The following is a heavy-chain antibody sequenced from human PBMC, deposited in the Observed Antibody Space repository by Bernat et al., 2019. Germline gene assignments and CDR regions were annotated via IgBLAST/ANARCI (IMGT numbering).Heavy chain of an antibody. Sequence: EVQLLESGGGLVQPGGSLRLSCAASGFTFSSYAMSWVRQAPGKGLEWVSGISGSGGSTYYADSVKGRFTISRDNSKNTLFLQMNSLRAEDTAVYYCAKDRWGYYGSESYNDYWGQGTLVTVPS. D-gene: IGHD3-10*01. CDR2: ISGSGGST. CDR3: AKDRWGYYGSESYNDY. CDR1: GFTFSSYA. V-gene: IGHV3-23*01. J-gene: IGHJ4*02.